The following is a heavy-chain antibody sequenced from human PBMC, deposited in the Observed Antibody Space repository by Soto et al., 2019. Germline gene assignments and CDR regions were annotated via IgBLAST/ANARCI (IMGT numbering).Heavy chain of an antibody. CDR1: GYTFTSCY. D-gene: IGHD6-13*01. CDR3: ARGFSTYGSRWYDNHLDY. V-gene: IGHV1-46*01. J-gene: IGHJ4*02. Sequence: ASVKVSCKASGYTFTSCYIHWVRQAPGQGLEWMGVINPSGGSTSSAQKFQGRVTMTKDTSTSTVYMELSSLRSEDTAVYYCARGFSTYGSRWYDNHLDYWGQGTLVTVSS. CDR2: INPSGGST.